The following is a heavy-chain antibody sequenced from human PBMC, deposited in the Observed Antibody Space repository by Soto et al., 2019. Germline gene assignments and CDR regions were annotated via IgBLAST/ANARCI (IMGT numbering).Heavy chain of an antibody. Sequence: GESLKISCKGSGYSFTSYWISWVRQMPGKGLEWMGRIDPSDSYTNYSPSFQGHVTISADKSISTAYLQWSSLKASDTAMYYCARLDAAPGVAGSCTGGSCEPLDYWGQGTLFTVSS. CDR1: GYSFTSYW. CDR2: IDPSDSYT. V-gene: IGHV5-10-1*01. D-gene: IGHD2-15*01. J-gene: IGHJ4*02. CDR3: ARLDAAPGVAGSCTGGSCEPLDY.